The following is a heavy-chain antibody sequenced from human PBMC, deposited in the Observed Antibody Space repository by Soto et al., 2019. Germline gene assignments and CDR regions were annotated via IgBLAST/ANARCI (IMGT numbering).Heavy chain of an antibody. V-gene: IGHV3-48*02. CDR3: ARGNSGNYYYYGMDV. J-gene: IGHJ6*02. Sequence: PGGSLRLSCAASGFTFSSYSMNWVRQAPGKGLEWVSYISSSSSTIYYADSVKGRFTISRDNAKNSLYLQMNSLRDEDTAVYYCARGNSGNYYYYGMDVWGQGTTVTVSS. D-gene: IGHD3-10*01. CDR1: GFTFSSYS. CDR2: ISSSSSTI.